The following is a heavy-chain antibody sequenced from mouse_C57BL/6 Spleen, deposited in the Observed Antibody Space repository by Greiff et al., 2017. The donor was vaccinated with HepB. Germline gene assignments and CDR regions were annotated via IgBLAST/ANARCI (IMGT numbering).Heavy chain of an antibody. D-gene: IGHD3-2*02. CDR1: GYTFTSYW. J-gene: IGHJ4*01. CDR3: ARSGGRRLPYYYAMDY. V-gene: IGHV1-69*01. CDR2: IDPSDSYT. Sequence: VQLQQPGAELVMPGASVKLSCKASGYTFTSYWMHWVKQRPGQGLEWIGEIDPSDSYTNYNQKFKGKSTLTVDKSSSTAYMQLSSLTSEDSAVYYCARSGGRRLPYYYAMDYWGQGTSVTVSS.